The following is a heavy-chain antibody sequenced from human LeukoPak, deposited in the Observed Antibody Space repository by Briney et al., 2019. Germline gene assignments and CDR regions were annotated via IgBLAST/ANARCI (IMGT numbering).Heavy chain of an antibody. Sequence: GGSLRLSCAASGFTFSSYSMNWVRQAPGKGLEWVSSISGSSSYIYYADSVKGRFTISRDNAKNSLYLQMNSLRAEDTAVYYCARAQQQLVRWYFDYWGQGTLVTVSS. CDR1: GFTFSSYS. D-gene: IGHD6-13*01. CDR2: ISGSSSYI. J-gene: IGHJ4*02. V-gene: IGHV3-21*01. CDR3: ARAQQQLVRWYFDY.